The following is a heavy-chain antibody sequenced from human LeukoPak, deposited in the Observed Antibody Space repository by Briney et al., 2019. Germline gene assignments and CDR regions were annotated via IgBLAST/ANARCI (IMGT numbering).Heavy chain of an antibody. Sequence: GGSLRLSCAASGFTFSSYSMNWVRQAPGKGPEWVSSIGTSSSYIYYADSVKGRFTISRDNAKNSLYLQMNSLRAEDTAVYYCARAIPAAKYFFDYWGQGTLVTVSS. J-gene: IGHJ4*02. CDR3: ARAIPAAKYFFDY. CDR2: IGTSSSYI. CDR1: GFTFSSYS. D-gene: IGHD2-2*01. V-gene: IGHV3-21*01.